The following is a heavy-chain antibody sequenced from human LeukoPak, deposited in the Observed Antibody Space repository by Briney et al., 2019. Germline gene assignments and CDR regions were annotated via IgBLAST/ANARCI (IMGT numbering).Heavy chain of an antibody. CDR2: IWYDGSNK. CDR3: ARTGGIVGATNFDY. Sequence: GGSLRLSCAASGFTFSSYGMHWVRQAPGKGLEWVAVIWYDGSNKYYADSVKGRLTISRDNSKNTLYLQMNSLRAEDTAVYYCARTGGIVGATNFDYWGQGTLVTVSS. D-gene: IGHD1-26*01. V-gene: IGHV3-33*01. CDR1: GFTFSSYG. J-gene: IGHJ4*02.